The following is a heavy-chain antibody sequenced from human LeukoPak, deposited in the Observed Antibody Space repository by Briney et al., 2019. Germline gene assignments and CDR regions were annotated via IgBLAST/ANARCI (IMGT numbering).Heavy chain of an antibody. CDR3: ARWIYDHGRPFDY. V-gene: IGHV4-59*01. D-gene: IGHD3-16*01. CDR1: GGSISSYY. Sequence: SETLSLTCTVSGGSISSYYWSWIRQPPGKGLEWIGYIYYSGSTNYNPSLKSRVTISVDTSKNQFSLKLSSVTVADTAEYYCARWIYDHGRPFDYWGQGTLVTVSS. J-gene: IGHJ4*02. CDR2: IYYSGST.